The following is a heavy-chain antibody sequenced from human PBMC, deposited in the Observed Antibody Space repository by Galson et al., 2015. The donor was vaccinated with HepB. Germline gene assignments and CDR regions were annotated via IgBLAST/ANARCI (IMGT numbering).Heavy chain of an antibody. D-gene: IGHD2-2*01. CDR1: GFTFSTYG. V-gene: IGHV3-30*18. CDR2: ISYDGSKK. J-gene: IGHJ4*02. CDR3: VKVVSEYCRHTSCYGALFDY. Sequence: SLRLSCAASGFTFSTYGMHWVRQAPGKGLEWVSLISYDGSKKFSADSVKGRFTISRDNSKNMLYLQMNSLRPEDTAVYYCVKVVSEYCRHTSCYGALFDYWGRGTLVTVSS.